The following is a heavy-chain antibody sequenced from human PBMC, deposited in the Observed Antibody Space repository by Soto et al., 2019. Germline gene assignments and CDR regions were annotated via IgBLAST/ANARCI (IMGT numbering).Heavy chain of an antibody. CDR1: GFTFGDYG. D-gene: IGHD3-22*01. V-gene: IGHV3-49*04. CDR2: IRSNSYGGTT. Sequence: LRLSCTGFGFTFGDYGVSWVRQAPGKGLEWVGFIRSNSYGGTTNYAAPVKGRFTISRDDSTSIAYLQMNSLKIEDTAIYYCTRDYSILVSGTWFLDPWGQGTLVTVSS. CDR3: TRDYSILVSGTWFLDP. J-gene: IGHJ5*02.